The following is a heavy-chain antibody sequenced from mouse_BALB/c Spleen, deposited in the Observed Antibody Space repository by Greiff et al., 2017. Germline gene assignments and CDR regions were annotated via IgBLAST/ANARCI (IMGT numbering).Heavy chain of an antibody. J-gene: IGHJ2*01. CDR1: GYTFTSYW. D-gene: IGHD1-1*01. Sequence: QVQLQQSGAELAKPGASVKMSCKASGYTFTSYWMHWVKQRPGQGLEWIGYINPSTGYTEYNQKFKDKATLTADKSSSTAYMQLSSLTSEDSAVYYCARDYYGSSYGYGGQGTTLTVSS. CDR3: ARDYYGSSYGY. V-gene: IGHV1-7*01. CDR2: INPSTGYT.